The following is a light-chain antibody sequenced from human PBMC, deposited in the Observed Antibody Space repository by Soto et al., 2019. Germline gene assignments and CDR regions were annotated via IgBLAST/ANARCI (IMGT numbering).Light chain of an antibody. Sequence: EIVLTQSPGTLSLSPGDRASLSCRASQSVSHSYLAWYEQKPGQAPRLLIYGTSSRATGIPDRFSGSGSGTDFTLTISRLEPEDFGVYYCQQYGCSPWTFGQGTKVEIK. V-gene: IGKV3-20*01. CDR2: GTS. CDR1: QSVSHSY. CDR3: QQYGCSPWT. J-gene: IGKJ1*01.